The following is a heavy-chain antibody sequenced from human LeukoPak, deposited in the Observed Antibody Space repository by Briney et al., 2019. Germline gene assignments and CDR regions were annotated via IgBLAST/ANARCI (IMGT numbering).Heavy chain of an antibody. CDR2: ISSSSSYI. J-gene: IGHJ5*02. CDR3: ARERPGYSSRWFDP. V-gene: IGHV3-21*01. CDR1: GFTFSSYS. Sequence: GGSLRLSCAASGFTFSSYSMNWVRQAPGKGLEWVSSISSSSSYIYYADSVKGRFTISRDNHKNSLYLQMNSLRAEDTAVYYCARERPGYSSRWFDPWGQGPLVPVSS. D-gene: IGHD6-13*01.